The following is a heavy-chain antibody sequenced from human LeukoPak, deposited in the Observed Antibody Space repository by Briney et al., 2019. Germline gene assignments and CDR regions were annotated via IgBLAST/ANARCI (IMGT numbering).Heavy chain of an antibody. CDR1: GFTFRSYA. CDR2: ISGSGDST. CDR3: ARDPYYGSYYFDY. J-gene: IGHJ4*02. Sequence: GGSLRLSCAASGFTFRSYAMNWVRQAPGKGLEWVSAISGSGDSTYYADSVKGRFTISRDNAKNSLYLQMNSLRAEDTAVYYCARDPYYGSYYFDYWGQGTPVTVSS. V-gene: IGHV3-23*01. D-gene: IGHD3-10*01.